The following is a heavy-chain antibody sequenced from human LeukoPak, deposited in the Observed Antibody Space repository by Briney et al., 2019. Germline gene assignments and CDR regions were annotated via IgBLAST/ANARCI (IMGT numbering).Heavy chain of an antibody. V-gene: IGHV1-46*01. CDR3: ARADILTGYWIDY. CDR2: INPSGGST. D-gene: IGHD3-9*01. Sequence: ASVKVSCKASGYTFTSYYITWVRQAPGQGLEWMGIINPSGGSTSYAQKFQGRVTMTRDTSTSTVYMELSSLRSEDTAVYYCARADILTGYWIDYWGQGTLVTVSS. J-gene: IGHJ4*02. CDR1: GYTFTSYY.